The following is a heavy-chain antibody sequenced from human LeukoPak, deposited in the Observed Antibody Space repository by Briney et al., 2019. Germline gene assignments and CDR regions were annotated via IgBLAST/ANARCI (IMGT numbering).Heavy chain of an antibody. V-gene: IGHV4-39*07. D-gene: IGHD3-10*01. J-gene: IGHJ4*02. CDR2: IYYSGST. Sequence: SETLSLTCTVSGGSISSSSYYWGWIRQPPGKGLEWIGSIYYSGSTYYNPSLKSRVTISIDTSKNQFSLKLSSVTAADTAVYYCARGGYDSGSAGYYWGQGTLVTVSS. CDR1: GGSISSSSYY. CDR3: ARGGYDSGSAGYY.